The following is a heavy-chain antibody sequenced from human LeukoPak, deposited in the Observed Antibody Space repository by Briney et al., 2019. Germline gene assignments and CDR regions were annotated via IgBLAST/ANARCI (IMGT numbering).Heavy chain of an antibody. D-gene: IGHD4-11*01. Sequence: SETLSLTCAVYGGSFSGYYWSWIRQPPGKGLEWIGEINHSGSTNYKPSLKSRVTISVDTSKNQFSLKLSSVTAADTAVYYCAREGRLQTGVYWGQGTLVTVSS. CDR1: GGSFSGYY. J-gene: IGHJ4*02. CDR3: AREGRLQTGVY. CDR2: INHSGST. V-gene: IGHV4-34*01.